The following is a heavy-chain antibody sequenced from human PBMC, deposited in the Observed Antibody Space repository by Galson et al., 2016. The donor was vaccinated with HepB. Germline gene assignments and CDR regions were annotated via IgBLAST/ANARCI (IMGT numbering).Heavy chain of an antibody. CDR2: IFYNGNT. D-gene: IGHD3-22*01. CDR1: GGSISSSTYY. CDR3: ARNRDTSGLIAGFNP. V-gene: IGHV4-39*01. J-gene: IGHJ5*02. Sequence: LSLTCTVSGGSISSSTYYWGWIRQPPRKGLEWIGSIFYNGNTYYNPSLKSRITISVDTSKNQFSLNLSSVTAADTAVYYCARNRDTSGLIAGFNPWGQGTLVTVSS.